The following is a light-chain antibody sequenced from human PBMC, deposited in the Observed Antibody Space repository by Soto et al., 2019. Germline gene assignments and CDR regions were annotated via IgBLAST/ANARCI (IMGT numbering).Light chain of an antibody. Sequence: EIVLTQSPATLSLSPGERATLSCRASQSVSSYLAWNQQKPGQAPRLLIYDASNRATGIPARFSGSGSGTAFTLTISSLGPEDFAVYYCQQRSNWPLTFGGGTKVEIK. CDR1: QSVSSY. V-gene: IGKV3-11*01. CDR2: DAS. CDR3: QQRSNWPLT. J-gene: IGKJ4*01.